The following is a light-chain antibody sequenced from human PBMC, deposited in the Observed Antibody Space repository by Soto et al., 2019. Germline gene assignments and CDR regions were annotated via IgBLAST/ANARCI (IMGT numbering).Light chain of an antibody. CDR3: QQHDYHLLFT. CDR1: QEITTS. V-gene: IGKV1-33*01. Sequence: DIQMTQSPSSLSASVGDNITITCQASQEITTSLNWYQQKPGKAPKLIIFLESSLEPGVPSRFSGSGSGSLFTLTINGLQPDDIATYYCQQHDYHLLFTFGPGTTVDI. J-gene: IGKJ3*01. CDR2: LES.